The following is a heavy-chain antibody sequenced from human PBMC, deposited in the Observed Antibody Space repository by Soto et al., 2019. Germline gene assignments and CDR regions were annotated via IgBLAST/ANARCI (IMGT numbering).Heavy chain of an antibody. Sequence: QVQLQESGPGLVKPSETLSLTCTVSGGSISSYYWSWIRQPPGKGLEWIGYIYYSGSTNYNPSLKSRVPXSXDXXKNQCSLKLSSVTAADTAVYYCARSGYSSGWSLYYYYGMDVWGQGTTVTVSS. J-gene: IGHJ6*02. V-gene: IGHV4-59*01. CDR3: ARSGYSSGWSLYYYYGMDV. CDR1: GGSISSYY. D-gene: IGHD6-19*01. CDR2: IYYSGST.